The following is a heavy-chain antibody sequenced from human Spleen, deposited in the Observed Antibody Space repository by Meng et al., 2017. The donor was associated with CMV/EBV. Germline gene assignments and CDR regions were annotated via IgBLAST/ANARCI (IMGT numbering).Heavy chain of an antibody. CDR3: ARAIRYFDWLPHLDY. Sequence: SETLSLTCTVSGGSISSYYWSWIRQPPGKGLEWIGYIYYSGSTNYNPSLKSRVTISVGTSKNQFSLKLSSVTAADTAVYYCARAIRYFDWLPHLDYWGQGTLVTVSS. J-gene: IGHJ4*02. CDR1: GGSISSYY. V-gene: IGHV4-59*01. CDR2: IYYSGST. D-gene: IGHD3-9*01.